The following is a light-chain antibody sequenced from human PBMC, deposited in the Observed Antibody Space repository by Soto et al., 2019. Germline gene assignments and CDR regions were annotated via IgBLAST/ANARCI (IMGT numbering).Light chain of an antibody. J-gene: IGKJ4*01. Sequence: DIQMTQSPSSLSASVGDRVTITCRASLPISNYLAWYQQKPGQPPKLLITWASTRESGVPGRFSGSGSGTDFTLTISSLQAEDVAVYYCQQYLSNLLTFGGGTKVELK. CDR1: LPISNY. V-gene: IGKV1-27*01. CDR2: WAS. CDR3: QQYLSNLLT.